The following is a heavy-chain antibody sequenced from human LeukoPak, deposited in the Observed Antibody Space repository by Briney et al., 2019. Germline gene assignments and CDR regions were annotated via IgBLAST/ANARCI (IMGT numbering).Heavy chain of an antibody. D-gene: IGHD3-22*01. V-gene: IGHV3-7*05. CDR1: GFTFSSYW. CDR3: ANGGLWLPTRSD. CDR2: IKQEGSDK. J-gene: IGHJ4*02. Sequence: GGSLRLSCAASGFTFSSYWMSWVRQAAGKGLEWGANIKQEGSDKYYVASVKGRSTISRDNAKNSLYLQMNSLRAEDTAVYYCANGGLWLPTRSDWGRGTLVTVSS.